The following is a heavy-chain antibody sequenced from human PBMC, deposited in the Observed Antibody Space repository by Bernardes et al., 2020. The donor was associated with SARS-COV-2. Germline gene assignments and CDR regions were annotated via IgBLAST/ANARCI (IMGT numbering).Heavy chain of an antibody. D-gene: IGHD1-26*01. Sequence: SETLSLTCTVSGGSISVYYWCWIRQPPGKGLEWIGYIHHTGTTSYNPSLESRVAISVDTSKNQLSLRLNSVTAADTAVYYCAREWSSFDHWGQGTLVTVSS. CDR3: AREWSSFDH. V-gene: IGHV4-59*01. CDR1: GGSISVYY. CDR2: IHHTGTT. J-gene: IGHJ4*02.